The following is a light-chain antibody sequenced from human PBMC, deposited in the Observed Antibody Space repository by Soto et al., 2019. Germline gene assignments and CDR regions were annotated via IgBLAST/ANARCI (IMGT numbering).Light chain of an antibody. J-gene: IGKJ2*01. CDR1: QSISNY. CDR2: DAS. Sequence: DIQMTQSPSSLSASVGDRVTITCRASQSISNYLNWYQQNPGKAPKLLIYDASTLQSGVPSRLSGSGSGTEFTLSISSLQPEDFATYYCQQSYITPYTFGQGTKLEIK. V-gene: IGKV1-39*01. CDR3: QQSYITPYT.